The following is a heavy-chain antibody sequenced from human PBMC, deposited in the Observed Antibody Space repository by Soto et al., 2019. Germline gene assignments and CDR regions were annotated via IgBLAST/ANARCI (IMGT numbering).Heavy chain of an antibody. CDR3: ARTSMQSRGYSYGHGGMDV. V-gene: IGHV1-3*01. CDR2: INAGNGNT. D-gene: IGHD5-18*01. CDR1: GYTFTSYA. J-gene: IGHJ6*02. Sequence: ASVKVSCKASGYTFTSYAMHWVRQAPGQRLEWMGWINAGNGNTKYSQKFQGRVTITRDTSASTAYMELGSLRSEDTAVYYCARTSMQSRGYSYGHGGMDVWGQGTTVTVSS.